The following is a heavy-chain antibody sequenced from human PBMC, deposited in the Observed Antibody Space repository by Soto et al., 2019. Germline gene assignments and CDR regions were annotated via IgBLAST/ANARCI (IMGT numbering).Heavy chain of an antibody. CDR1: GDSVSSNSAG. CDR3: ARGSWDDVSGHYYMDV. V-gene: IGHV6-1*01. Sequence: PSQTLSRTCDISGDSVSSNSAGWNWIRPTPSRGLEWLGRTYYKSKWYYTYAASVKSRITVSPDTSKNQFSLQLTSVTPEDTAVYYCARGSWDDVSGHYYMDVWDKGTTVTVSS. J-gene: IGHJ6*03. D-gene: IGHD1-1*01. CDR2: TYYKSKWYY.